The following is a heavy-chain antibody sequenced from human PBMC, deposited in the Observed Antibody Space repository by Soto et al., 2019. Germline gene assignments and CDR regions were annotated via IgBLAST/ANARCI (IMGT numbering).Heavy chain of an antibody. CDR3: ARQAVAGSHYYYYYGMDV. V-gene: IGHV5-51*01. J-gene: IGHJ6*02. CDR1: GYSFTSYW. Sequence: GESLKISCKGSGYSFTSYWIGWVRQMPGKGLEWMGIIYPGDSDTRYSPSFQGQVPISADKSISTAYLQWSSLKASDTAMYYCARQAVAGSHYYYYYGMDVWGQGTTVTVSS. CDR2: IYPGDSDT. D-gene: IGHD6-19*01.